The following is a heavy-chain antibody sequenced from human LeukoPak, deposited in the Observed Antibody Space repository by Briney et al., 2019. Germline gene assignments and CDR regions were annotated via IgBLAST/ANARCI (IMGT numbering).Heavy chain of an antibody. Sequence: ASVKVSCKASGCTFVTYGINWVRQAPGQGPEWIGWISTYNGNTKYALKFQDRVTLTRDTSTTTAYMELKSLTSDDRAVYYCARASFDHWGQGTLVIVSS. CDR3: ARASFDH. CDR1: GCTFVTYG. V-gene: IGHV1-18*01. CDR2: ISTYNGNT. J-gene: IGHJ4*02.